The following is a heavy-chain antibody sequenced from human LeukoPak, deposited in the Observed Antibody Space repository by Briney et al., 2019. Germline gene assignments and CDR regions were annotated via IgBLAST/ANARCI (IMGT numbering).Heavy chain of an antibody. CDR1: GFTFINFG. CDR2: VWYDGNNK. V-gene: IGHV3-33*01. D-gene: IGHD1-26*01. Sequence: PGGSLRLSCAASGFTFINFGMHWVRQAPGKGREWVAIVWYDGNNKYYADSVKGRFTISRDNSENTLFLQMNSLRVEDSALYYCARGDDGGSLDYWGQGTRVTVSS. CDR3: ARGDDGGSLDY. J-gene: IGHJ4*02.